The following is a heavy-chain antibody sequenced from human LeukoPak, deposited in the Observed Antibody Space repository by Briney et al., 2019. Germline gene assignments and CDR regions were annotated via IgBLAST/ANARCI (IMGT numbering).Heavy chain of an antibody. CDR2: INHSGST. Sequence: SETLSLTCAVYGGPFRGYYWSWIRQPPGKGLEWIGEINHSGSTNYNPSLKSRVTISVDTSKNQFSLKLSSVTAADTAVYYCAREVTYYYGSGSYGSYMDVWGKGTTVTVSS. V-gene: IGHV4-34*01. D-gene: IGHD3-10*01. CDR3: AREVTYYYGSGSYGSYMDV. J-gene: IGHJ6*03. CDR1: GGPFRGYY.